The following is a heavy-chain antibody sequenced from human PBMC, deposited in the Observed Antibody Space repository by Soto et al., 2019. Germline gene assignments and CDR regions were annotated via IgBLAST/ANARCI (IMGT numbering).Heavy chain of an antibody. CDR2: IYYSGST. CDR3: ARDYYGSGSPPLGS. J-gene: IGHJ5*01. Sequence: PSEPLSLTCTVSGGSISSYHWSWIRQPPGKGLEWIGYIYYSGSTNYNPSLKSRVTISVDTSKNQFSLKLSSVTAADTAVYYCARDYYGSGSPPLGSWGQGTLVT. D-gene: IGHD3-10*01. CDR1: GGSISSYH. V-gene: IGHV4-59*01.